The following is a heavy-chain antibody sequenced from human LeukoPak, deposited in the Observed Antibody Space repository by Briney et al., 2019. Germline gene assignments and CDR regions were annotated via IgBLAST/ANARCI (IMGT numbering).Heavy chain of an antibody. V-gene: IGHV3-48*03. Sequence: GGSLRLSCAASGFTFSSYEMNWVRQAPGKGLEWVSYISSSGTTIYYADSVKGRFTISRDNAKNSLYLQMDSLRAEDTAIYYCARRYVYGTLHAFDIWGQGTMVTVSS. CDR1: GFTFSSYE. CDR3: ARRYVYGTLHAFDI. J-gene: IGHJ3*02. CDR2: ISSSGTTI. D-gene: IGHD2/OR15-2a*01.